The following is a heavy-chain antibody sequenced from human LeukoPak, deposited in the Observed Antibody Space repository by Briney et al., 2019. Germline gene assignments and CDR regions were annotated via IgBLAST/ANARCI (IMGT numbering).Heavy chain of an antibody. CDR1: RFIHYCKY. Sequence: GGPLRLSCAACRFIHYCKYISWRRQAPGKGLEWGSVIYSGGSTYYADSVKGRFTISRDNSKNALDIQMNSLRAEDTALYYCARDDDTWYYYYGMDVWGQGTTVTVSS. CDR3: ARDDDTWYYYYGMDV. V-gene: IGHV3-66*01. J-gene: IGHJ6*02. CDR2: IYSGGST. D-gene: IGHD3-22*01.